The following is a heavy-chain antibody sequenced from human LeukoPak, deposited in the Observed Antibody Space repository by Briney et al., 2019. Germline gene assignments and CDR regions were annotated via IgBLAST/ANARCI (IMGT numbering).Heavy chain of an antibody. Sequence: PGGSLRLSCAASGFTFSSYAMSCVRQAPGKGLESVSAISGSGGSTYYADSVKGRFTISRDNSKNTLYLQMNSLRAEDTAVYYCAKDSDIVATITYLFDYWGQGTLVTVSS. V-gene: IGHV3-23*01. CDR2: ISGSGGST. D-gene: IGHD5-12*01. J-gene: IGHJ4*02. CDR3: AKDSDIVATITYLFDY. CDR1: GFTFSSYA.